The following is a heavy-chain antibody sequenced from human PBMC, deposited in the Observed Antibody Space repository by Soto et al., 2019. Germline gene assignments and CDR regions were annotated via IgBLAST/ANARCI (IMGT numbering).Heavy chain of an antibody. CDR1: GLTLSSYA. CDR2: ISYEGSNK. D-gene: IGHD5-18*01. V-gene: IGHV3-30-3*01. Sequence: QVQLVESGGDVVQPGTSLRLSCAASGLTLSSYAMHWVRQAPGKGLEWVTVISYEGSNKYYADSVKGRFTISRDNSKNTLSLQMNSLRTEDTAVYYCARGGLYSYGPTYYCDYWGQGILVTVSS. CDR3: ARGGLYSYGPTYYCDY. J-gene: IGHJ4*02.